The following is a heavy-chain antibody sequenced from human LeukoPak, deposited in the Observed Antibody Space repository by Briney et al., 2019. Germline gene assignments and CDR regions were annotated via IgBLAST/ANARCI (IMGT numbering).Heavy chain of an antibody. J-gene: IGHJ4*02. V-gene: IGHV3-48*03. CDR3: ARYYYDSSGYYPHFDY. CDR1: GFTFSSYE. Sequence: GGSLRLSCAASGFTFSSYEMNWVRQAPGKGLEGVSYISSSGSTIYYADSVEGRFTISRDNAKNSLYLQMNSLRAEDTAVYYCARYYYDSSGYYPHFDYWGQGTLVTVSS. D-gene: IGHD3-22*01. CDR2: ISSSGSTI.